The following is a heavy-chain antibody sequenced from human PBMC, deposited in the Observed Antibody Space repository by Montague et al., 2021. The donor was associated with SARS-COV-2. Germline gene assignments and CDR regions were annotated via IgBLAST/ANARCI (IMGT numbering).Heavy chain of an antibody. CDR3: ARRATGTTVHYYYYGMDF. V-gene: IGHV4-39*01. J-gene: IGHJ6*02. D-gene: IGHD1-1*01. Sequence: YNPSLRSRVTISVDTSKNQFSLKLSSVTAADTAVYYCARRATGTTVHYYYYGMDFWGQGTTVPVS.